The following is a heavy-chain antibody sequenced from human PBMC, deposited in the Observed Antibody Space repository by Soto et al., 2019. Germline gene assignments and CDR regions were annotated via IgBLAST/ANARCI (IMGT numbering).Heavy chain of an antibody. CDR2: ISSSSSTI. D-gene: IGHD6-13*01. Sequence: GGSLRIACAPCGFTFSSYSMNWVRQAPGKGLEWVSYISSSSSTIYYADSVKGRFTISRDNAKNSLDLQMNSLRDEDTAVYYCARDVALSSHDYWGQGTLVTVSS. J-gene: IGHJ4*02. CDR3: ARDVALSSHDY. V-gene: IGHV3-48*02. CDR1: GFTFSSYS.